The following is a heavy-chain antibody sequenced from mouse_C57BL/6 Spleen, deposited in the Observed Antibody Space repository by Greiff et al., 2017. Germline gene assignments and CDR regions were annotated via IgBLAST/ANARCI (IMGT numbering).Heavy chain of an antibody. Sequence: QVQLQQPGAELVKPGASVKLSCKASGYTFTSYWMHWVKQRPGQGLEWIGMIHPNSGSTNYNEKFKSKATLTVDKSSSTAYMQLSSLTSEDSAVYYCAKGEAYDCYAYAMDYWGQGTSVTVSS. CDR2: IHPNSGST. J-gene: IGHJ4*01. D-gene: IGHD2-3*01. CDR3: AKGEAYDCYAYAMDY. CDR1: GYTFTSYW. V-gene: IGHV1-64*01.